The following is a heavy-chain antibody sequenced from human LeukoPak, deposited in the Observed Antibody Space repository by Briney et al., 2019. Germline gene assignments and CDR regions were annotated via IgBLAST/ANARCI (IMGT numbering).Heavy chain of an antibody. CDR2: IYLLGNA. Sequence: GGSLRLSCEASGFTVRDYYMGWVRQAPGKGLEWVSIIYLLGNAYYTDSVKGRFTISRDNSKNTLYLQMNSLRAEDTAVYYCARDRDRHDAFDVWGQGITVSVSS. J-gene: IGHJ3*01. CDR3: ARDRDRHDAFDV. CDR1: GFTVRDYY. V-gene: IGHV3-66*01.